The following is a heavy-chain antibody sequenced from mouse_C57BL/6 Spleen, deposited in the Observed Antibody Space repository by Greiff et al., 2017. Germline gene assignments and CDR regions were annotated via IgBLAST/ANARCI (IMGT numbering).Heavy chain of an antibody. CDR3: AGGSPWYFDV. V-gene: IGHV5-17*01. CDR2: ISSGSSTI. CDR1: GFTFSDYG. D-gene: IGHD1-1*02. Sequence: EVQRVESGGGLVKPGGSLKLSCAASGFTFSDYGMHWVRQAPEKGLEWVAYISSGSSTIYYADTVKGRFTISRDNAKNTLFLQMTSLRSEDTAMYYCAGGSPWYFDVWGTGTTVTVSS. J-gene: IGHJ1*03.